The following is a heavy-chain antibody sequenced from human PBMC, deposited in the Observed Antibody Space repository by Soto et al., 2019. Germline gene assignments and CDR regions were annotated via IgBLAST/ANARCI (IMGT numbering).Heavy chain of an antibody. V-gene: IGHV3-7*01. CDR3: ARVIKKAAGTRLVGLGYYYYYMDV. CDR2: IKQDGSEK. Sequence: GGSLRLSCAASGFTFSSYWMSWVRQAPGKGLEWVANIKQDGSEKYYVDSVKGRFTISRDNAKNSLYLQMNSLRAEDTAVYYCARVIKKAAGTRLVGLGYYYYYMDVWGKGTTVTVSS. CDR1: GFTFSSYW. D-gene: IGHD6-13*01. J-gene: IGHJ6*03.